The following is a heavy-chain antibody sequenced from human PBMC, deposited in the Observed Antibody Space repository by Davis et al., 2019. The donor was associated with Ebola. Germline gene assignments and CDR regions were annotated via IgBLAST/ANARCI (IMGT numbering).Heavy chain of an antibody. D-gene: IGHD4-17*01. CDR2: IYYSGST. V-gene: IGHV4-39*01. J-gene: IGHJ3*02. Sequence: PSETLSLTCTVSGGSISSSSYYWGWIRQPPGKGLEWIGSIYYSGSTYYNPSLKSRVTISVDTSKNQFSLKLSSVTAADTAVYYCARHGDDYGARDAFDIWGQGTMVTVSS. CDR1: GGSISSSSYY. CDR3: ARHGDDYGARDAFDI.